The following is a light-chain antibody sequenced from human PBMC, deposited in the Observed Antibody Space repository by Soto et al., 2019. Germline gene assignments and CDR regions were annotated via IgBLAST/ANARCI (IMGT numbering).Light chain of an antibody. CDR1: QNIGNS. Sequence: IVMTHSPATLSISPGQIASLYFRASQNIGNSLAWYQQNPGQAPRLLISGASTRDTGVPARFSGSGSGTDFTLTISRLEPEDFAVYYCQQYGGLPRTFGQGTKVDIK. V-gene: IGKV3-20*01. J-gene: IGKJ1*01. CDR2: GAS. CDR3: QQYGGLPRT.